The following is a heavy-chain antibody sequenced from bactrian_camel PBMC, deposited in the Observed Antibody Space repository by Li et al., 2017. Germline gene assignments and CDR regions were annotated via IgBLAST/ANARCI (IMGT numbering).Heavy chain of an antibody. J-gene: IGHJ4*01. Sequence: QVQLVESGGGSVQPGGSLRLSCKAFRVVGCMGWFRQAPGKERERVAGIEHDGGAVYGDWVKGRFTVSQDTPKRTLDLQLNNLKPEDTAMYVCAARRSVGLCSFGNDDYWGQGTQVTVS. D-gene: IGHD2*01. V-gene: IGHV3S53*01. CDR1: RVVGCM. CDR3: AARRSVGLCSFGNDDY. CDR2: IEHDGGA.